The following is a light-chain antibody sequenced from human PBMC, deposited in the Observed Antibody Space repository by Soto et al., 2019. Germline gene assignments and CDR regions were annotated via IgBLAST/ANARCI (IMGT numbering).Light chain of an antibody. J-gene: IGLJ3*02. CDR2: DVS. CDR3: CSYAGSYTWV. V-gene: IGLV2-11*01. Sequence: QYALTQPRSVSGSPGQSVTISCTGPSSDVGDYNYVSWYQQHPGKAPKLMIYDVSKWPSGVPDRFSGSKSGNTASLTISGLQAEDEADYYCCSYAGSYTWVFGGGTKLTVL. CDR1: SSDVGDYNY.